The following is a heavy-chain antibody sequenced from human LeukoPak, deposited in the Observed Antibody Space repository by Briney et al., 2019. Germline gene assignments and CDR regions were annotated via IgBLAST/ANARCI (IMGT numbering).Heavy chain of an antibody. D-gene: IGHD3-16*02. Sequence: SETLSLTCAVSGGSISSSNWWCWVRQPPGKGLEWIGEIYHSGSTNYNPSLKSRVTISVDKSKNQFSLKLSSVTAADTVVYYCARALRGGGFGGVIARYWGQGTLVTVSS. J-gene: IGHJ4*02. CDR1: GGSISSSNW. CDR3: ARALRGGGFGGVIARY. CDR2: IYHSGST. V-gene: IGHV4-4*02.